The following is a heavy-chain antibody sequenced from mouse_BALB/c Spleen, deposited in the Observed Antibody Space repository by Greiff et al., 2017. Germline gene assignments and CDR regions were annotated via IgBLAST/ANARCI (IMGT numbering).Heavy chain of an antibody. Sequence: EVHLVESGGDLVKPGGSLKLSCAASGFTFSSYGMSWVRQSPDKRLEWVATISSGGSYTYYPDSVKGRFTITRDKANNTLYLQMSSLKSEDTAMYCSARPMDGSSWFAYWGQGTLVTVSA. CDR3: ARPMDGSSWFAY. CDR1: GFTFSSYG. CDR2: ISSGGSYT. V-gene: IGHV5-6*01. D-gene: IGHD1-1*01. J-gene: IGHJ3*01.